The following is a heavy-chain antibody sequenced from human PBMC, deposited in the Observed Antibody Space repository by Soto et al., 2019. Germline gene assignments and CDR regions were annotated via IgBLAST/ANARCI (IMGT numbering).Heavy chain of an antibody. Sequence: ASVKVSCKDSGYTFTSYGISWVRQAPGQGLEWMGWISAYNGNTNYAQKLQGRVTMTTDTSTSTAYMELRSLRSDDTAVYYCARYYYDSSGYFFEGRTDAFDIWGQGTMVTVSS. CDR3: ARYYYDSSGYFFEGRTDAFDI. V-gene: IGHV1-18*01. J-gene: IGHJ3*02. CDR2: ISAYNGNT. CDR1: GYTFTSYG. D-gene: IGHD3-22*01.